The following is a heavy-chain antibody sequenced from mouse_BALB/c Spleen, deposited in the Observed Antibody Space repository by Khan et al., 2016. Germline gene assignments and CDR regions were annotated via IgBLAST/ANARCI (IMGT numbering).Heavy chain of an antibody. D-gene: IGHD1-1*01. V-gene: IGHV14-3*02. J-gene: IGHJ2*01. CDR2: IDPANGNT. Sequence: EVQLQESGAELVRPGASVKLSCTSSAFSIKDTYMHWVKQRPEQGLEWIGRIDPANGNTKYDPKFQGKATLTADTSSNTAFLQLSSLTSEDTAVYYCARRGPIFYFGSSYGYWGQGTTLTVSS. CDR3: ARRGPIFYFGSSYGY. CDR1: AFSIKDTY.